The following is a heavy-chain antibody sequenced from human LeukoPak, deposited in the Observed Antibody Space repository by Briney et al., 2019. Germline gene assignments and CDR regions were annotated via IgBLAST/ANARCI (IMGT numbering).Heavy chain of an antibody. CDR1: GGSFSASY. V-gene: IGHV4-34*01. J-gene: IGHJ4*02. Sequence: PSETLSLTCVVSGGSFSASYWSWIRQSPGKGLEWIGEIYHGGSTNYNPSLESRVTISGDTSKNQFSLKLSSVTAGDTAVYYCARLAFLSGYYYFDYWGQGALVTVSS. CDR2: IYHGGST. CDR3: ARLAFLSGYYYFDY. D-gene: IGHD3-3*01.